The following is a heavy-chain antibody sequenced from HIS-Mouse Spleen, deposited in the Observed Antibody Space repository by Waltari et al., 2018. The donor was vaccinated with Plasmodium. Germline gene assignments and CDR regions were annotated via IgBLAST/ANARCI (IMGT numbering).Heavy chain of an antibody. V-gene: IGHV4-34*01. CDR3: ARVIPLGIPHFDY. CDR1: GGSFSGYY. D-gene: IGHD7-27*01. CDR2: INHSGST. J-gene: IGHJ4*02. Sequence: QVQLQQRGAGLLKPSETLSLTYAVYGGSFSGYYRSWIRQPPGKGLEWIGEINHSGSTNYNPSLKSRVTISVDTSKNQFSLKLSSVTAADTAVYYCARVIPLGIPHFDYWGQGTLVTVSS.